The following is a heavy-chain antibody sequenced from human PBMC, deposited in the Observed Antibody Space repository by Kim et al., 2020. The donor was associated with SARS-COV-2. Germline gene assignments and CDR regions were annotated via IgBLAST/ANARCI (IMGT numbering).Heavy chain of an antibody. J-gene: IGHJ4*01. D-gene: IGHD5-18*01. CDR1: GGSISSSSYY. V-gene: IGHV4-39*01. CDR3: ARLQGWIQLCYFDY. Sequence: SETLSLTCTVSGGSISSSSYYWGWIRQPPGKGLEWIGSIYYSGSTYYNPSLKSRVTISVDTSKNQFSLKLSSVTAADTAVYYCARLQGWIQLCYFDYWG. CDR2: IYYSGST.